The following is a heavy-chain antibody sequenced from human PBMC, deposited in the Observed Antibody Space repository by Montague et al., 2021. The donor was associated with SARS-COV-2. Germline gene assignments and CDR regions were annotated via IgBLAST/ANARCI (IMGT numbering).Heavy chain of an antibody. CDR1: GFTFSSYA. J-gene: IGHJ4*02. CDR3: ARGVVAAPPVVDY. D-gene: IGHD2-15*01. V-gene: IGHV4-4*07. CDR2: IYASGGT. Sequence: LRLSCAASGFTFSSYAMSWVRQPAGKGLEWIGRIYASGGTDYNPSLESRVTMSVDTSKNQFSLKVNSVTAADTAMYYCARGVVAAPPVVDYWGRGTLVTVSS.